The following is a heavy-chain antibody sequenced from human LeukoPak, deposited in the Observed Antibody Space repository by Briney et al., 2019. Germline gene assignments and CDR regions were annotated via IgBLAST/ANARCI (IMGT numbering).Heavy chain of an antibody. V-gene: IGHV3-21*01. CDR3: AREQLGYSYGDFDY. J-gene: IGHJ4*02. CDR1: GFTFSSYA. D-gene: IGHD5-18*01. Sequence: PGGSLRLSCAASGFTFSSYAMSWVRQAPGKGLEWVSSISSSSSYIYYADSVKGRFTISRDNAKNSLYLQMNSLRAEDTAVYYCAREQLGYSYGDFDYWGQGTLVTVSS. CDR2: ISSSSSYI.